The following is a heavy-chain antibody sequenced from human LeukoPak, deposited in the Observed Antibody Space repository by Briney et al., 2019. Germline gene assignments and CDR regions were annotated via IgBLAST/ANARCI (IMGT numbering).Heavy chain of an antibody. CDR3: ARTYCGGDCYSGDYYFDY. J-gene: IGHJ4*02. CDR2: IYPGDSDT. Sequence: PGESLKISCKGSGYSFTSYWIGWVRQMPGKGLEWMGIIYPGDSDTRYSPSFQGQVTISADKSISTAYLQWSSLKASDTAMYYCARTYCGGDCYSGDYYFDYWGQGTLVTVSS. V-gene: IGHV5-51*01. CDR1: GYSFTSYW. D-gene: IGHD2-21*02.